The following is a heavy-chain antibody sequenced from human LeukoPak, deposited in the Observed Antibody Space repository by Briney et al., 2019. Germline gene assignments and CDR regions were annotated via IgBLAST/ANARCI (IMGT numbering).Heavy chain of an antibody. D-gene: IGHD1-26*01. J-gene: IGHJ4*02. CDR1: GYTLTELS. CDR2: FDPEDGET. V-gene: IGHV1-24*01. CDR3: ATAGRDYPQY. Sequence: ASVKVSCKVSGYTLTELSMHWVRQAPGKGLEWMGGFDPEDGETIYAQKFQGRVTMTEDTSADTAYMELSSLRPEDTAVYYCATAGRDYPQYWGQGTLVTVSS.